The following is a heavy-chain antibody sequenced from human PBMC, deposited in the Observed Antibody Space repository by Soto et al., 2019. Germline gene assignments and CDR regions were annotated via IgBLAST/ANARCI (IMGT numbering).Heavy chain of an antibody. J-gene: IGHJ4*02. Sequence: QVQLVQSGAEVKKPGSSVKVSCKASGGTFSSYAISWVRQAPGQGLEWMGGIIPIFGTANYAQKFQGRVTSTADESTSTADMELSSLRSEDTAVYYCAREVPRGWYKHWGQGTLVTVSS. CDR1: GGTFSSYA. D-gene: IGHD6-19*01. CDR3: AREVPRGWYKH. CDR2: IIPIFGTA. V-gene: IGHV1-69*12.